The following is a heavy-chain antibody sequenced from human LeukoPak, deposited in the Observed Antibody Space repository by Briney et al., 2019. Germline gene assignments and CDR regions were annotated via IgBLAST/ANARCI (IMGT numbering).Heavy chain of an antibody. Sequence: GGSLRLSCAASGFTFSSYWMRWVRQAPGKGLEWVSGISGSGDSTYYADSVKGRFTISRDNSKNTLYLQMNSLRAEDTAVYYCARGGIAGRYYSYYYMDVWGKGTTVTVSS. CDR3: ARGGIAGRYYSYYYMDV. J-gene: IGHJ6*03. CDR2: ISGSGDST. CDR1: GFTFSSYW. V-gene: IGHV3-23*01. D-gene: IGHD1-26*01.